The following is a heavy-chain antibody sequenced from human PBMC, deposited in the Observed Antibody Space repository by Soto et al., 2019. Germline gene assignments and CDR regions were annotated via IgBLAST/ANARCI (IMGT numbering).Heavy chain of an antibody. V-gene: IGHV5-51*01. CDR3: ARRRYQFYGMDV. CDR1: GYSFTGYW. D-gene: IGHD1-20*01. CDR2: IYPDDSET. Sequence: GESLKISCQGSGYSFTGYWIAWVRQMPGKGLEWMGNIYPDDSETRYSPSFQGQVTISVDKSISTAYLQWSSLKASDTAMYYCARRRYQFYGMDVWGQGTTVTVSS. J-gene: IGHJ6*02.